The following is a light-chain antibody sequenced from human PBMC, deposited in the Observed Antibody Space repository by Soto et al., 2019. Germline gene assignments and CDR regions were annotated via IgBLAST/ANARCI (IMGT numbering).Light chain of an antibody. CDR2: GVS. J-gene: IGKJ5*01. V-gene: IGKV3-15*01. Sequence: EIVMMQSPATLSVSPGEIVTLSCRASQLFSSNLAWYQHKPGQAPRLLIYGVSTRDTGVPDRFSGSASGTEFTLTISSLQSEDFAVYYCQQYNNWPRTFGQGTRLEIK. CDR1: QLFSSN. CDR3: QQYNNWPRT.